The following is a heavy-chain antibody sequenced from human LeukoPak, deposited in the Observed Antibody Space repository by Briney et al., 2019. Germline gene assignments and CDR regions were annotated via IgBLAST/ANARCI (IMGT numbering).Heavy chain of an antibody. D-gene: IGHD3-10*01. J-gene: IGHJ5*02. CDR2: TYYRSKWYN. Sequence: SQTLSLTCAISVDSVSSNSAASNWIRHSPSRGLEWLGKTYYRSKWYNDYAVSVKSRITLTPDTSKNQFSQQLNSVTPEDTAVYYCARGLLGARRREFWANRFDPWGQGTLVTVSS. CDR1: VDSVSSNSAA. V-gene: IGHV6-1*01. CDR3: ARGLLGARRREFWANRFDP.